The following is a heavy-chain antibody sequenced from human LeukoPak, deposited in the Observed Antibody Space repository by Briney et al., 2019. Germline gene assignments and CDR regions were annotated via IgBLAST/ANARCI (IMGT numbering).Heavy chain of an antibody. CDR1: GFTFSSYT. J-gene: IGHJ4*02. D-gene: IGHD2-8*02. Sequence: GGSLRLSCAASGFTFSSYTLHWVRQAPGKGLEWVAVVSYDGSNKYYADSVKGRFTISRDNSENTLYLQMNSLRLEDTAVYYCARPGSGGSLDYWGQGTLVTASS. CDR3: ARPGSGGSLDY. V-gene: IGHV3-30-3*01. CDR2: VSYDGSNK.